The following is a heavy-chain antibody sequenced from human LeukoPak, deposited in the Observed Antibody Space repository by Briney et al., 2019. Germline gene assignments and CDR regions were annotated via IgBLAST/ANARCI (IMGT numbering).Heavy chain of an antibody. CDR1: GFTFSSYA. CDR2: I. J-gene: IGHJ6*02. D-gene: IGHD1-26*01. CDR3: AKDKGWGYSSYDYYGMDV. Sequence: GSLRLSCAASGFTFSSYAMSWVRQAPGKGLEWVSGIDSVKGRFTISRDISKNTLYEQMNSLRAEDAAVYYCAKDKGWGYSSYDYYGMDVWGQGTTVTVSS. V-gene: IGHV3-23*01.